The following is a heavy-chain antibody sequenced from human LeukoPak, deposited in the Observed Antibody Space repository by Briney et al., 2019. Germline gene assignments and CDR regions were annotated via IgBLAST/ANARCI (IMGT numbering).Heavy chain of an antibody. V-gene: IGHV4-34*01. CDR1: GGSFSGYY. J-gene: IGHJ4*02. D-gene: IGHD3-10*01. CDR2: INHSEST. Sequence: KPSETLSLTCAVYGGSFSGYYWSWIRQPPGKGLEWIGEINHSESTNYNPSLKSRVTISVDTSKNQFSLKLSSVTAADTAVYYCARGSYYGSGSYYSGDYFVYWGQGTLVTVSS. CDR3: ARGSYYGSGSYYSGDYFVY.